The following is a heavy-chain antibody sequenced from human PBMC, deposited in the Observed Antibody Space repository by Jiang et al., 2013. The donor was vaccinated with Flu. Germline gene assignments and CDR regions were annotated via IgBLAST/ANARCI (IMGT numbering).Heavy chain of an antibody. Sequence: VQLLESGGGLVQPGGSLRLSCAASGFTFSSYAMSWVRQAPGKGLEWVSAISGSGGSTYYADSVKGRFTISRDNSKNTLYLQMNSLRAEDTAVYYCAKDLALPRGWGYAKNLGIYYYGMDVWGQRDHGHRLL. CDR2: ISGSGGST. J-gene: IGHJ6*02. V-gene: IGHV3-23*01. CDR1: GFTFSSYA. CDR3: AKDLALPRGWGYAKNLGIYYYGMDV. D-gene: IGHD5-12*01.